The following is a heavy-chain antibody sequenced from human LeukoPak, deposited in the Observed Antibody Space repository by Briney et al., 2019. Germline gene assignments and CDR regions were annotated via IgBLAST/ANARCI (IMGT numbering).Heavy chain of an antibody. CDR1: GFTFSAYD. CDR2: ISRSNNV. Sequence: GGSLRLSCAASGFTFSAYDMNWVRQAPGKGLEWVSYISRSNNVYYADSVKGRFTISRENAKNSLYLQMNSLRAGDTAVYYCARGYSSGWYNWFDPWGQGTLVTVSS. CDR3: ARGYSSGWYNWFDP. V-gene: IGHV3-69-1*01. J-gene: IGHJ5*02. D-gene: IGHD6-19*01.